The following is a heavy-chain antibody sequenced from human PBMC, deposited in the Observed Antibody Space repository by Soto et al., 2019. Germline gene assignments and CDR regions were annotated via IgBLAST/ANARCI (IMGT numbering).Heavy chain of an antibody. CDR3: FQAEDGIRDVRSVSAFLLNRSSDI. J-gene: IGHJ3*02. D-gene: IGHD3-10*02. V-gene: IGHV3-73*01. Sequence: GKGLEWVGRIRSKANSYATAYAASVKGRFTISRDDSKNTAYLQMNSLKTEDTVVYFCFQAEDGIRDVRSVSAFLLNRSSDI. CDR2: IRSKANSYAT.